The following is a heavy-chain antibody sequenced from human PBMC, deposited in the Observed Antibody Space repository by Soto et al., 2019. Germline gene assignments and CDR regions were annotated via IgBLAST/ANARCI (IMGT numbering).Heavy chain of an antibody. CDR2: ISYDGSNK. CDR1: GFTFSNYA. CDR3: ARDRVYWYCSGGSCFIFDY. Sequence: VQLVESGGGLVQPGGSLRLSCAASGFTFSNYAMHWVRQAPGKGLEWVAVISYDGSNKYYADSVKGRFTISRDNSKNTLYLQMNSLRAEDTAVYYCARDRVYWYCSGGSCFIFDYWGQGTLVTVSS. J-gene: IGHJ4*02. D-gene: IGHD2-15*01. V-gene: IGHV3-30-3*01.